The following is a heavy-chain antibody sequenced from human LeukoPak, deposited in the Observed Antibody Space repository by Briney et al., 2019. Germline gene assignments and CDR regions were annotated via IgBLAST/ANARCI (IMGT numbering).Heavy chain of an antibody. CDR1: GGSISSGSYY. CDR3: ARAIAAAGSVYFDY. V-gene: IGHV4-61*02. J-gene: IGHJ4*02. Sequence: PSETLSLTCTVSGGSISSGSYYWSWIRQPAGKGLEWIGRIYTSGSTNYNPSLKSRVTISLDTSENHFSLKLSSVTAADTAVYYCARAIAAAGSVYFDYWGQGTLVTVSS. D-gene: IGHD6-13*01. CDR2: IYTSGST.